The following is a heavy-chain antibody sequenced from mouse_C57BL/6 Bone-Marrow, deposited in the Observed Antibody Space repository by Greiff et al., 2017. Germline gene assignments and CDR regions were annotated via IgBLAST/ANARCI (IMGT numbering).Heavy chain of an antibody. Sequence: QVQLQQPGAELVKPGASVKLSCKASGYTFTSYWMHWVKQRPGQGLEWIGMIHPNSGSTKYNEKFKSKATLTVDKSSSKAYMQLSSLTSEDSAVYYCARYYGNYEFAYWGQGTLVTVSA. J-gene: IGHJ3*01. D-gene: IGHD2-1*01. CDR1: GYTFTSYW. CDR3: ARYYGNYEFAY. CDR2: IHPNSGST. V-gene: IGHV1-64*01.